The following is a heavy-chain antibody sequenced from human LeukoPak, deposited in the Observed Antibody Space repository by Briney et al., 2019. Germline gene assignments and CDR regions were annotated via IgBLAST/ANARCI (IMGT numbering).Heavy chain of an antibody. J-gene: IGHJ5*02. D-gene: IGHD4-23*01. CDR2: IYSSGST. CDR3: ARPYLRGTVVNNWFDP. CDR1: GASISSGSNY. V-gene: IGHV4-39*07. Sequence: SETLSLTCSVSGASISSGSNYWGWIRQPPGKTLEWIGSIYSSGSTYYNPSLKSRVIIIIDTPKNHFSLTLSSVTAADTAVYYCARPYLRGTVVNNWFDPWGQGTLVTVSS.